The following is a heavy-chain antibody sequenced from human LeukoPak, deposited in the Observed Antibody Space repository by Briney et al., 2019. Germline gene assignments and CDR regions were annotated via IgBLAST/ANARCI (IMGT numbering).Heavy chain of an antibody. J-gene: IGHJ4*02. CDR2: ISGSGGST. CDR3: AKGAGYRGHYFDY. D-gene: IGHD3-10*01. CDR1: GFTFSSYA. V-gene: IGHV3-23*01. Sequence: GGSLRLSCAASGFTFSSYAMSWVRQAPGKGLEWASAISGSGGSTYYANSVKGRFTISRDNSKNTLYLQMNSLRAEDTAVYYCAKGAGYRGHYFDYWGQGTLVTVSS.